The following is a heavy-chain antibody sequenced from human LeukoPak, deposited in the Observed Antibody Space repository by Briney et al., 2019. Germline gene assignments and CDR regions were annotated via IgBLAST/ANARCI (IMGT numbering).Heavy chain of an antibody. Sequence: GGSLRLSCAASGFTFSSYGMHWVRQAPGKGLEWVAFIRYDGSNKYYADSVKGRFTISRDNSKNTLYLQMNSLRAEDTAVYYCAKRNIEGYYYYYYMDVWGKGTTVTVSS. CDR3: AKRNIEGYYYYYYMDV. V-gene: IGHV3-30*02. CDR2: IRYDGSNK. J-gene: IGHJ6*03. CDR1: GFTFSSYG. D-gene: IGHD2/OR15-2a*01.